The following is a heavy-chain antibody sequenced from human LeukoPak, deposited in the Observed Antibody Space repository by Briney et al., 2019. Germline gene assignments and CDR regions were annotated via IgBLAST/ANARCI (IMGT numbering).Heavy chain of an antibody. CDR3: ARVQGSSGPGIFEY. Sequence: GGSLRLSCAASGFTFSNYWMSWVRQAPGKGLEWVANIKQDGSEKFYVDSVKGRLTISGDNAKNSLYLQMNSLRVEDTAVYYCARVQGSSGPGIFEYWGQGTLVTVSS. CDR1: GFTFSNYW. J-gene: IGHJ4*02. CDR2: IKQDGSEK. D-gene: IGHD6-19*01. V-gene: IGHV3-7*01.